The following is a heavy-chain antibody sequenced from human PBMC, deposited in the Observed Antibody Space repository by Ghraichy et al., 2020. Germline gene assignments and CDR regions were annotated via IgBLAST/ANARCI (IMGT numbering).Heavy chain of an antibody. CDR3: ARDRLEIYYDSSGLDY. J-gene: IGHJ4*02. CDR1: GYTFTSYY. D-gene: IGHD3-22*01. V-gene: IGHV1-46*01. Sequence: ASVKVSCKASGYTFTSYYMHWVRQAPGQGLEWMGIINPSGGSTSYAQKFQGRVTMTRDTSTSTVYMELSSLRSEDTAVYYCARDRLEIYYDSSGLDYWGQGTLVTVSS. CDR2: INPSGGST.